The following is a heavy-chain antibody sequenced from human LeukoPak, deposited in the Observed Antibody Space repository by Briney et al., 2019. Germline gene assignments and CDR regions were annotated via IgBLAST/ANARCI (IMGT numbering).Heavy chain of an antibody. V-gene: IGHV4-4*07. D-gene: IGHD5-12*01. J-gene: IGHJ6*03. CDR3: ARVTGGYEGRNYYSYMDV. Sequence: SETLSLTCNVSGGSVTTYYWTWVRQPAGKGLEWIGRIYTTGSTKDNPSLKSRVTMSVDVSKNQVSLELSSVTAADTAVYYCARVTGGYEGRNYYSYMDVWGQGTTVTVSS. CDR1: GGSVTTYY. CDR2: IYTTGST.